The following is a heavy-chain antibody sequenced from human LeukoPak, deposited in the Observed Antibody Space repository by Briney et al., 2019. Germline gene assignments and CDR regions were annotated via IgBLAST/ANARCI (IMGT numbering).Heavy chain of an antibody. CDR2: IYYSGST. CDR3: ARSAGYYDSSGYYLSDAFDI. CDR1: GGSISSYY. J-gene: IGHJ3*02. Sequence: SETLSLTCTVSGGSISSYYWSWIRKPPGKGLEWIGYIYYSGSTNYNPSLKSRVTISVDTSKNQFSLKLSSVTAADTDVYYCARSAGYYDSSGYYLSDAFDIWGQGTMVTVSS. V-gene: IGHV4-59*08. D-gene: IGHD3-22*01.